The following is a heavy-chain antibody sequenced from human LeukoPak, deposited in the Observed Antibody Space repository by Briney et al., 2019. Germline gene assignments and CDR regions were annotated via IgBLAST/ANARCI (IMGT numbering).Heavy chain of an antibody. CDR3: ASSQYYGSGSSVNDY. CDR2: IIPIFGTA. J-gene: IGHJ4*02. CDR1: GGTFSSYA. D-gene: IGHD3-10*01. V-gene: IGHV1-69*13. Sequence: GASVKVSCKASGGTFSSYAISWVRQAPGQGLEWMGGIIPIFGTANYAQKFQGRVTITADESTSTAYVELSSLRSEDTAVYYCASSQYYGSGSSVNDYWGQGTLVTVSS.